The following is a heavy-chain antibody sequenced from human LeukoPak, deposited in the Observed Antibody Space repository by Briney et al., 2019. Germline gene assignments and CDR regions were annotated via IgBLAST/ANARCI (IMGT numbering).Heavy chain of an antibody. CDR1: GFTFSYYW. CDR3: ARGADVDTASLDLFDY. Sequence: GGSLRLSCAASGFTFSYYWMTWVRQAPGKGLEWVANIKQDGSEKYYVDSVKGRFTISRDNTKNSLYLQMNSLRAEDTAVYYCARGADVDTASLDLFDYWGQGTLVTVSS. D-gene: IGHD5-18*01. V-gene: IGHV3-7*01. CDR2: IKQDGSEK. J-gene: IGHJ4*02.